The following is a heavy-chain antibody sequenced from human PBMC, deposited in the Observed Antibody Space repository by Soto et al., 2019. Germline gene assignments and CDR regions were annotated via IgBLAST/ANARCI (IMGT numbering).Heavy chain of an antibody. D-gene: IGHD6-19*01. CDR1: GSTFTGYY. V-gene: IGHV1-2*02. CDR3: ARAQGGSGWYYFDY. CDR2: INPNSGGT. Sequence: ASVKVSCKASGSTFTGYYLHWVRQAPGQGLEWMGWINPNSGGTNYAQKVQGRVTMTRDTSISTAYMELSRLRSDDTAVYYCARAQGGSGWYYFDYWGQGTLVTVSS. J-gene: IGHJ4*02.